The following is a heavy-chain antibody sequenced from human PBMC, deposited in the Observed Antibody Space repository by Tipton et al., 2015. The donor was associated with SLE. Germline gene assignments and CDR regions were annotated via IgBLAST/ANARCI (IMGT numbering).Heavy chain of an antibody. V-gene: IGHV3-48*01. CDR1: GFTLSDYW. D-gene: IGHD3/OR15-3a*01. CDR2: ISSRSSTI. CDR3: ARDFEIKEGLDAFDV. J-gene: IGHJ3*01. Sequence: SLRLSCAASGFTLSDYWMTWVRQAPGKGLEWISYISSRSSTIYYSDSVKGRFTISRDNAKNALYLQMNSLRGEDTAVYYCARDFEIKEGLDAFDVWGQGTMVTVSS.